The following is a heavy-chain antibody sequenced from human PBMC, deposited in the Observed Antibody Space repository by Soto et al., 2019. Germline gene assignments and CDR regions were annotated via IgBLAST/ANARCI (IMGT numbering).Heavy chain of an antibody. D-gene: IGHD3-10*01. J-gene: IGHJ4*02. CDR3: ARVGGFGATTIDY. V-gene: IGHV4-30-4*08. CDR1: GGSITSSSYY. Sequence: SETLSLTCTVSGGSITSSSYYWCWIRQPPGKGLEWIGYIYYSGSTYYNPSLKSRVTISVDTSKNQFSLKLSSVTAADTAVYYCARVGGFGATTIDYWGQGTLVTVSS. CDR2: IYYSGST.